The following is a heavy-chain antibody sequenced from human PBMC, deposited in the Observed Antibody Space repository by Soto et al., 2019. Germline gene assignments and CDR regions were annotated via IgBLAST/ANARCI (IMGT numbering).Heavy chain of an antibody. CDR1: GFTFSSYA. J-gene: IGHJ6*02. V-gene: IGHV3-30-3*01. CDR3: ARVARFLEWLLYSYYSYGMDV. D-gene: IGHD3-3*01. Sequence: QVQLVESGGGVVQPGRSLRLSCAASGFTFSSYAMHWVRQAPGKGLEWVAVISYDGSNKYYADSVKGRFTISRDNSKNPRYLQMTSLRAEDTAVYYCARVARFLEWLLYSYYSYGMDVWGQGTTVTVSS. CDR2: ISYDGSNK.